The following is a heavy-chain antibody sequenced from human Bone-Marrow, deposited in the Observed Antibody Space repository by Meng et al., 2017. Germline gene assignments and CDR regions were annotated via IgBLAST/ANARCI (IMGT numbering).Heavy chain of an antibody. Sequence: GESLKISCATSGFTFDDYAMHWVRQGPGKGLEWVSLISRDGGSSYYADSVKGRFTISRDNSKNSLYLQMNSLRAEDTALYYCAKENTMAGTLGSDYWGQGTLVTVSS. V-gene: IGHV3-43D*03. CDR3: AKENTMAGTLGSDY. J-gene: IGHJ4*02. CDR2: ISRDGGSS. CDR1: GFTFDDYA. D-gene: IGHD1-1*01.